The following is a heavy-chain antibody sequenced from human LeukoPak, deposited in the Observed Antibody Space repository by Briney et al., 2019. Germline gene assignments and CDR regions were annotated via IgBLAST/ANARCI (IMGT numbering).Heavy chain of an antibody. D-gene: IGHD2-2*02. CDR2: IIPIFGTA. Sequence: SVKVSCKASGGTFSSYAISWVRQAPGQGLEWMGGIIPIFGTANYAQKFQGRVTITTDESTSTAYMELSSLGSEDTAVYYCARMTGYCSSTSCYMDAFDIWGQGTMVTVSS. V-gene: IGHV1-69*05. CDR1: GGTFSSYA. CDR3: ARMTGYCSSTSCYMDAFDI. J-gene: IGHJ3*02.